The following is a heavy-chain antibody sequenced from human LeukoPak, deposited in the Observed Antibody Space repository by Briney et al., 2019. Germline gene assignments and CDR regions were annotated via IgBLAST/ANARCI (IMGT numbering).Heavy chain of an antibody. CDR1: GYTFTSYH. V-gene: IGHV1-46*01. J-gene: IGHJ5*02. CDR3: AREVPSAFWFGP. Sequence: GASVKVSCKASGYTFTSYHMHWVRQAPGQGLEWMGIIKSGDDGTIYAQKFQSRVAMTRDTSTSTVYMELSGLTSEDTAVYFCAREVPSAFWFGPWGQGTLVTASS. CDR2: IKSGDDGT. D-gene: IGHD2-2*01.